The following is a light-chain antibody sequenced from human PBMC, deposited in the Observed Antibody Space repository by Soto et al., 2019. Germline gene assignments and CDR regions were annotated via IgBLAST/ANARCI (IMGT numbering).Light chain of an antibody. CDR2: YAS. V-gene: IGKV3-15*01. CDR1: QSVSSN. CDR3: QQYNNSTPIT. J-gene: IGKJ4*01. Sequence: EIVMTQSPATLSVSPGERATITCRASQSVSSNLAWYQQKPGQAPSILIYYASTRDTGIPSRFSGSGSGTKLTLTSISIPHADFAAYYCQQYNNSTPITFGEGTKVEIK.